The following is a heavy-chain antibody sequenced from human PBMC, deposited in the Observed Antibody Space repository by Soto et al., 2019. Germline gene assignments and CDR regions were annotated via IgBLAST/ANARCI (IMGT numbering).Heavy chain of an antibody. CDR2: IYYSGST. D-gene: IGHD6-13*01. CDR1: GGSVSSGSYY. CDR3: ARETQYSSSWLNWFDP. V-gene: IGHV4-61*01. J-gene: IGHJ5*02. Sequence: SETLSLTCTVSGGSVSSGSYYWSWIRQPPGKGLEWIGYIYYSGSTNYNPSLKSRVTISVDTSKNQFSLKLSSVTAADTAVYYCARETQYSSSWLNWFDPWGQGTLVTVSS.